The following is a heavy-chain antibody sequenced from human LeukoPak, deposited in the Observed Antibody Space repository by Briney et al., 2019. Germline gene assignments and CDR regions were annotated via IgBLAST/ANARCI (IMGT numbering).Heavy chain of an antibody. Sequence: SETLSLTCTVSGGSISDINYNWGWIRQPPGRGLEWIGNIYYRGNTFYSPSLKSRVTVSVDTSKNQFSLKLNSVTAADTAIYYCARQSTIAAAKIDPWGQGSLVTVSS. CDR3: ARQSTIAAAKIDP. J-gene: IGHJ5*02. D-gene: IGHD6-25*01. CDR2: IYYRGNT. V-gene: IGHV4-39*01. CDR1: GGSISDINYN.